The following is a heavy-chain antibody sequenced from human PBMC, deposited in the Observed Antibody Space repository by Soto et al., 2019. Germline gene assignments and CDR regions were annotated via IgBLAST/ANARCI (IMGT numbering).Heavy chain of an antibody. CDR3: ARDRTTLSPIGVDY. J-gene: IGHJ4*02. V-gene: IGHV3-21*01. Sequence: PGGSLRLSCAASGFTFSSYSMNWVRQAPGKGLEWVSSISSSSSYIYYADSVKGRFTISRDNTKNSLYLQMNSLRAEDTAVYYCARDRTTLSPIGVDYWGQGTLVTVSS. CDR1: GFTFSSYS. CDR2: ISSSSSYI. D-gene: IGHD2-8*01.